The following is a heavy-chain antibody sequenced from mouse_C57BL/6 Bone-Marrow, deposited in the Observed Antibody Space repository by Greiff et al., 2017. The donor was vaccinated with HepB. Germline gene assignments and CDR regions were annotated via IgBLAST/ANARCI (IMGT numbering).Heavy chain of an antibody. CDR1: GFSLTSYA. D-gene: IGHD1-1*01. CDR3: ARNRAITTVVAHWYFDV. Sequence: VKLMESGPGLVAPSQSLSITCTVSGFSLTSYAISWVRQPPGKGLEWLGVIWTGGGTNYNSALKSRLSISKDNSKSQVFLKMNSLQTDDTARYYCARNRAITTVVAHWYFDVWGTGTTVTVSS. CDR2: IWTGGGT. V-gene: IGHV2-9-1*01. J-gene: IGHJ1*03.